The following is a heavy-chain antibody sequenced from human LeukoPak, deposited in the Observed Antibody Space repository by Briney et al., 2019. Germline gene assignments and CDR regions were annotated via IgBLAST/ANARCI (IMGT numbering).Heavy chain of an antibody. CDR3: AREGKNYDILTGYDY. Sequence: ASVKVSCKASGYTFTSYYMHWVRQAPGQGLGWMGIINPSGGSTSYAQKFQGRVTMTRDTSTSTVYMELSSLRSEDTAVYYCAREGKNYDILTGYDYWGQGTLVTVSS. D-gene: IGHD3-9*01. CDR1: GYTFTSYY. J-gene: IGHJ4*02. V-gene: IGHV1-46*01. CDR2: INPSGGST.